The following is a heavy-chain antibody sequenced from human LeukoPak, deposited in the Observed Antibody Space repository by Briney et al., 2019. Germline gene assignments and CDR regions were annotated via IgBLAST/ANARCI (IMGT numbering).Heavy chain of an antibody. J-gene: IGHJ6*03. CDR3: AKDAGQWLVRAPYYYYYYYMDV. V-gene: IGHV3-30*02. Sequence: PGGSLGLSCAASGFTFSSYGMHWVRQAPGKGLEWVAFIRYDGTNEYYADSVKGRFTISRDNSKNTLYLQMNSLRAEDTAVYYCAKDAGQWLVRAPYYYYYYYMDVWGKGTTVTVSS. CDR1: GFTFSSYG. D-gene: IGHD6-19*01. CDR2: IRYDGTNE.